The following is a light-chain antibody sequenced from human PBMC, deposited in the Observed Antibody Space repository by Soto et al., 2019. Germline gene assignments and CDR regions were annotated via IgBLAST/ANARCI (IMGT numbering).Light chain of an antibody. CDR2: DAS. V-gene: IGKV3-11*01. Sequence: DIVLTQSPATLSLSPGQRATLSCRASQNFSNYVAWYQQKPGRAPRLLIYDASKRATGIPSRFSGSASGTDLTLTISSLEPEDFAIYYCQLRTNWPSLTFGGGTKVEI. CDR3: QLRTNWPSLT. J-gene: IGKJ4*02. CDR1: QNFSNY.